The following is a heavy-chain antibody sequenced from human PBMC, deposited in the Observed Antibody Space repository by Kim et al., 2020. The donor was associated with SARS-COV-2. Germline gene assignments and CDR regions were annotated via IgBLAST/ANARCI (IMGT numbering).Heavy chain of an antibody. V-gene: IGHV3-48*02. J-gene: IGHJ3*02. CDR1: GFTFNTYS. Sequence: GGSLRLSCAASGFTFNTYSMNWVRQAPGKGLEWVSYISGSGSTKYYADSVKGRFTISRDNAKNSLYLQMNSLRDDDTAVYYCATDSPTMVRLSGAFDIWGQGTMVTVSS. CDR2: ISGSGSTK. D-gene: IGHD3-10*01. CDR3: ATDSPTMVRLSGAFDI.